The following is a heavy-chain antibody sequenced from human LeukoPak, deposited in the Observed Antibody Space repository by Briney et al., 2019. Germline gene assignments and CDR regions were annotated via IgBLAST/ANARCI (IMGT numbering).Heavy chain of an antibody. Sequence: AGGSLRLSCAASGFTVSSNYMSWVRQAPGKGREWVSVIYSGGSTYYADSVKGRFTISRDNSKNTLYLQMNSLRAEDTAVYYCASEAYSSGPFDYWGQGTLVTVSS. J-gene: IGHJ4*02. CDR3: ASEAYSSGPFDY. CDR2: IYSGGST. CDR1: GFTVSSNY. V-gene: IGHV3-66*01. D-gene: IGHD6-19*01.